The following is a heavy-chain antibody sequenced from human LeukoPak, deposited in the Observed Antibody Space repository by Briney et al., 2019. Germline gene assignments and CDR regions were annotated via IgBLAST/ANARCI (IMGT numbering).Heavy chain of an antibody. J-gene: IGHJ4*02. CDR3: ARYYYDSSAYYFDY. CDR1: GGSISSYY. Sequence: SETLSLTCTVSGGSISSYYWSWIRQPPGKGLEWIGYIYYSGSTNYNPSLKSRVTISVDTPKNQFSLKLSSVTAADTAVYYCARYYYDSSAYYFDYWGQGTLVTVSS. CDR2: IYYSGST. D-gene: IGHD3-22*01. V-gene: IGHV4-59*01.